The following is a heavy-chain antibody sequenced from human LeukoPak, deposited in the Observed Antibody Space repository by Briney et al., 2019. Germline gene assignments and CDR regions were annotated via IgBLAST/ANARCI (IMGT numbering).Heavy chain of an antibody. CDR1: GFTVSSNY. J-gene: IGHJ5*02. CDR3: ARDYREKGFDP. D-gene: IGHD5-24*01. CDR2: IYSGGST. Sequence: PGGSLRLSCAASGFTVSSNYMSWVRQAPGKGLEWVSVIYSGGSTYYADSVKGRFTISRDNPKNTLYLQMNSLRAEDTAVYYCARDYREKGFDPWGQGTLVTVSS. V-gene: IGHV3-53*01.